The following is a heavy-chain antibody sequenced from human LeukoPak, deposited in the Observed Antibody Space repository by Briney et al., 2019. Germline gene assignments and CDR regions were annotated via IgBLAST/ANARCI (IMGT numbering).Heavy chain of an antibody. CDR3: AKDSGEIFDP. D-gene: IGHD1-26*01. CDR2: ISGSGGST. CDR1: GFTFSSYG. J-gene: IGHJ5*02. V-gene: IGHV3-23*01. Sequence: GSLRLSCAASGFTFSSYGMSWVRQAPGKGLEWVSAISGSGGSTYYADSVEGRFTISRDNSKNTLYLQMNSLRAEDTAVYYCAKDSGEIFDPWGQGTLVTVSS.